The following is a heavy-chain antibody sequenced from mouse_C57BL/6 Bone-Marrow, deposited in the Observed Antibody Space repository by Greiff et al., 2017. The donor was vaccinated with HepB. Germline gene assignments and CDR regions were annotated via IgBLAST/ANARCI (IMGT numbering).Heavy chain of an antibody. CDR3: ASERGPFAY. D-gene: IGHD4-1*01. J-gene: IGHJ3*01. CDR1: GYSFTDYN. CDR2: INPNHGTT. Sequence: VQLQQSGPELVKPGASVKISCKASGYSFTDYNMNWVKQSNGKSLEWIGVINPNHGTTSYNQKFKGKATFTVDKSSNTAYMQLNSLTSEDSAVYYCASERGPFAYWGQGTLVTVSA. V-gene: IGHV1-39*01.